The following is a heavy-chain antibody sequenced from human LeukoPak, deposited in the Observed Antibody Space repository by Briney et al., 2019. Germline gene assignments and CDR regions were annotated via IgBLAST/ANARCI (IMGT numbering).Heavy chain of an antibody. J-gene: IGHJ3*02. Sequence: PGGSLRLSCAASGFTFRSYAMNWVRQAPGKGLEWVSAISGSGSATYYAGSVKGRFTISRDNSKNTLYLQMNSLRAEDTAVYYCAKDQYGEAFDIWGPGTMVTVSS. CDR2: ISGSGSAT. CDR3: AKDQYGEAFDI. V-gene: IGHV3-23*01. D-gene: IGHD4-17*01. CDR1: GFTFRSYA.